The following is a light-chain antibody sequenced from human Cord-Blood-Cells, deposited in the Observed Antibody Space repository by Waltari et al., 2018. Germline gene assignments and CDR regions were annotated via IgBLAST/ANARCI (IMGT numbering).Light chain of an antibody. V-gene: IGKV1-33*01. CDR1: QSISSW. CDR2: NAF. CDR3: QQYDNLPLT. Sequence: DIQMTPSPSTLSASVCARVTITCRASQSISSWLAWYQQKPGKAPKLLIYNAFNLETGVPSRFSGSGSGTDFTFTISSLQPEDIATYYCQQYDNLPLTFGGGTKVEIK. J-gene: IGKJ4*01.